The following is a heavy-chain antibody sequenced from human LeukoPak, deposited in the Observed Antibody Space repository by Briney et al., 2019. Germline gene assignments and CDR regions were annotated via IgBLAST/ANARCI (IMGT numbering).Heavy chain of an antibody. CDR2: ISAYNGNT. CDR1: GYTFTSYG. J-gene: IGHJ3*02. Sequence: EASVKVSCKASGYTFTSYGISWVRQAPGQGLEWMGWISAYNGNTNYAQKLQGRVTMTTDTSTSTAYMELRSLRSDDTAVYYCASSLNSMITFGGVIARGGDAFDIWGQGTMVTVSS. CDR3: ASSLNSMITFGGVIARGGDAFDI. D-gene: IGHD3-16*02. V-gene: IGHV1-18*01.